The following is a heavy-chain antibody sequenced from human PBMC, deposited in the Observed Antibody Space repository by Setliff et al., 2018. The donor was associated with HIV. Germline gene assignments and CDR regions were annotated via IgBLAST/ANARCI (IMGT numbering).Heavy chain of an antibody. Sequence: ASVKVSCKASGYTFTGYYMHWVRQAPGQGLEWMGRINPNSGGTNYAQKFQGRVTMTRDTSISTAYMELSRLRSDDTAVYYCARADVSYYGSGSYLNWFDPWGQGTLVTSP. D-gene: IGHD3-10*01. J-gene: IGHJ5*02. V-gene: IGHV1-2*06. CDR3: ARADVSYYGSGSYLNWFDP. CDR2: INPNSGGT. CDR1: GYTFTGYY.